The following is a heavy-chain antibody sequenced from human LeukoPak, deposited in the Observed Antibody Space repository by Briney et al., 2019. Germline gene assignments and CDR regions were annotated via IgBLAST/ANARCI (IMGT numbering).Heavy chain of an antibody. CDR3: ARAEYYYDSSGSPFDY. V-gene: IGHV1-69*04. Sequence: VASVKVSCKASGGTFSSYAISWVRQAPGQGLEWMGRIIPIFGIANYAQKFQGRVTITADKSTSTAYMELSSLRSEDTAVYYCARAEYYYDSSGSPFDYWGQGTLVTVSS. D-gene: IGHD3-22*01. CDR1: GGTFSSYA. CDR2: IIPIFGIA. J-gene: IGHJ4*02.